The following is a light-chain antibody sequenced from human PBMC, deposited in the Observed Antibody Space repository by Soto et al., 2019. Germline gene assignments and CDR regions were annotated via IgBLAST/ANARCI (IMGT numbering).Light chain of an antibody. CDR2: AAS. CDR1: QSISSY. CDR3: KQSYSTPLLT. J-gene: IGKJ4*01. V-gene: IGKV1-39*01. Sequence: DIQMTQSPSSLSASVGDRVTITCRASQSISSYLNWYQQKPGKAPKLLIDAASSLKSGVPSRFSGSGSGTDFTITISSLQPEDFATYYCKQSYSTPLLTFGGGTKVEIK.